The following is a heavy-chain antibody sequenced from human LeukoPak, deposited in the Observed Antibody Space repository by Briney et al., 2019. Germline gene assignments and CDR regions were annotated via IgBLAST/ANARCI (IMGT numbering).Heavy chain of an antibody. V-gene: IGHV4-34*01. CDR3: ARGQGLRLGDPAGVY. CDR2: INHSGST. J-gene: IGHJ4*02. D-gene: IGHD3-16*01. Sequence: PSETLSLTCAVYGGSSSGYYWSWIRQPPGKGLEWIGEINHSGSTNYNPSLKSRVTTSVDTSKNQFSLKLSSVTAADTAVYYCARGQGLRLGDPAGVYWGQGTLVTVSS. CDR1: GGSSSGYY.